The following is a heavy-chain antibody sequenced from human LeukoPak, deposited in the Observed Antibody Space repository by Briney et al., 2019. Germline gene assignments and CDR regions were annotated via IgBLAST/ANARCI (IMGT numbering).Heavy chain of an antibody. D-gene: IGHD3-10*01. J-gene: IGHJ6*02. CDR3: AREYYYGSVGYYGMDV. V-gene: IGHV5-10-1*01. Sequence: AESLKISCKGSGCCITSYWISWVRQMPGKGLEWMGRIDPSDSNTYYSPSFQGHVTISADKTNSTASLQWSSLEASDTGRYYCAREYYYGSVGYYGMDVWGQGTTVTVSS. CDR1: GCCITSYW. CDR2: IDPSDSNT.